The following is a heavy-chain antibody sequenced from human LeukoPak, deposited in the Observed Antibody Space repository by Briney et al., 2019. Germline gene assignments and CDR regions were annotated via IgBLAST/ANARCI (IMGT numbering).Heavy chain of an antibody. V-gene: IGHV4-39*01. J-gene: IGHJ4*02. D-gene: IGHD6-25*01. Sequence: PSETLSLTCTVSGGSISSDSYYWGWIRQPPGKGLEWIGSICYSGSAYYNPALKSRVTISVDTSKNQFSLKLTSVTAADTAVYYCAGRIDATAVLDYWGQGTLVTVSS. CDR2: ICYSGSA. CDR1: GGSISSDSYY. CDR3: AGRIDATAVLDY.